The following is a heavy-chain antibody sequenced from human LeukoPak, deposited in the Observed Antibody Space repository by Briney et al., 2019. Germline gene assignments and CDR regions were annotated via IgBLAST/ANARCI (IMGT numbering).Heavy chain of an antibody. CDR1: GFTVSSNY. J-gene: IGHJ6*02. CDR2: IYSGGST. D-gene: IGHD3-16*01. Sequence: GGSLRLSCAASGFTVSSNYMSWVRQAPGKGLEWVSVIYSGGSTYYGESVKGRFTISRDNSKNTVYLQMNALRAEDSAVYYCARGTVWRLGSYGLDVWGQGTTVTVSS. V-gene: IGHV3-53*01. CDR3: ARGTVWRLGSYGLDV.